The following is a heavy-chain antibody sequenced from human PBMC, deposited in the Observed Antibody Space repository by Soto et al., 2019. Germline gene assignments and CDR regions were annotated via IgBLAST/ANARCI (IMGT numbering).Heavy chain of an antibody. CDR1: GGSISSGGYY. D-gene: IGHD2-21*02. CDR2: IYYSGST. Sequence: QVQLQESGPGLVKPSQTLSLTCTVSGGSISSGGYYWSWIRQHPGKGLEWIGYIYYSGSTYYNPYLKSRVTRSVDTSKNQFSLELSSVTAADTAVYYCARVCGGDCHYGMDVWGQGTTVTVSS. V-gene: IGHV4-31*03. J-gene: IGHJ6*02. CDR3: ARVCGGDCHYGMDV.